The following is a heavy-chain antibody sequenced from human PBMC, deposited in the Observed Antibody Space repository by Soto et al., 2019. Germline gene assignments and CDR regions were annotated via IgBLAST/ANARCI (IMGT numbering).Heavy chain of an antibody. V-gene: IGHV1-46*01. Sequence: GASVKVSCKASGYTFTSYYMHWVRQAPGQGLEWTGIINPNSGNTGYAQKFQGRVTMTRNTSISTAYMELSSLRSEDTAVYYCARRTPAYCGGDCYTDAFDIWGQGTMVTVSS. D-gene: IGHD2-21*02. J-gene: IGHJ3*02. CDR1: GYTFTSYY. CDR2: INPNSGNT. CDR3: ARRTPAYCGGDCYTDAFDI.